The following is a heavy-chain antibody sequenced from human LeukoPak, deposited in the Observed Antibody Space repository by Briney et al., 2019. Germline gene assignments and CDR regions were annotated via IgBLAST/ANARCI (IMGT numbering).Heavy chain of an antibody. CDR3: AGDRADEYSAGSYVSFDP. J-gene: IGHJ5*02. Sequence: ASVKVSCKASGYTFTGHFIHWVRQAPGQGLEWMGWINPQSGSTTYAQAFQGRVVMTLDTSVNSVYMEMSSLGYDDTATYFCAGDRADEYSAGSYVSFDPWGRGTPLTVSS. V-gene: IGHV1-2*02. CDR2: INPQSGST. D-gene: IGHD3-10*01. CDR1: GYTFTGHF.